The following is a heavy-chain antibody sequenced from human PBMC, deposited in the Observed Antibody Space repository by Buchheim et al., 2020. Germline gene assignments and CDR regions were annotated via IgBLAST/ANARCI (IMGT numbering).Heavy chain of an antibody. J-gene: IGHJ4*02. V-gene: IGHV4-39*01. CDR2: NYYSGST. CDR3: ARYGSGSFYTGPFDY. D-gene: IGHD3-10*01. CDR1: GGSISSSSYY. Sequence: QLQLQESGPGLVKPSETLSLTCTVSGGSISSSSYYWGWIRQPPGKGLEWIGSNYYSGSTYYNPSLKSRVTISADTSKNQFFLRLSSVTAADTAVFYCARYGSGSFYTGPFDYWGQGTL.